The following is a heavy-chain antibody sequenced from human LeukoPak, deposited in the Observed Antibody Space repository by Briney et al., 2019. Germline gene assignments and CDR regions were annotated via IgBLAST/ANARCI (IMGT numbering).Heavy chain of an antibody. CDR1: GYTLTTYD. V-gene: IGHV1-8*01. D-gene: IGHD3-22*01. CDR2: MNPNSGDT. Sequence: ASVKVSCKASGYTLTTYDITWVRQATGQGLAWMGWMNPNSGDTAYAQKFQGRVAMTRDTSIKIAYMELSNLRAEDTAVYYCARGLGDYYDTGDFYYAVPAHWGQGTLVTVSS. CDR3: ARGLGDYYDTGDFYYAVPAH. J-gene: IGHJ4*02.